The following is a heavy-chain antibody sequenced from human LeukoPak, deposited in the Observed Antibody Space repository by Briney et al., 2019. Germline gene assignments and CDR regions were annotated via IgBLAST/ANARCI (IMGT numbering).Heavy chain of an antibody. CDR3: ARVGMSHYYMDV. CDR1: GYTFTSNY. J-gene: IGHJ6*03. V-gene: IGHV1-46*01. CDR2: ISPSGGST. Sequence: GASVKVSCKAFGYTFTSNYMHWVRQAPGQGPEWMGVISPSGGSTTYAQKFQGRVTLTRDMSTSTDYLELSSLRSEDTAVYYCARVGMSHYYMDVWGKGTTVTVSS.